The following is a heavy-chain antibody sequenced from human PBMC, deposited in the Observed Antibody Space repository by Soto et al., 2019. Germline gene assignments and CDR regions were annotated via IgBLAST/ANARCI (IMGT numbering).Heavy chain of an antibody. Sequence: QSGGSLRLSCAASGFTFSSYEMNWVRQAPGKGLEWVSYISSSGSTIYYADSVKGRFTISRDNAKNSLYLQMNSLRAEDTAVYYCAREPSIVVVVAAGFDYWGQGTLVTSPQ. CDR2: ISSSGSTI. V-gene: IGHV3-48*03. CDR1: GFTFSSYE. J-gene: IGHJ4*02. D-gene: IGHD2-15*01. CDR3: AREPSIVVVVAAGFDY.